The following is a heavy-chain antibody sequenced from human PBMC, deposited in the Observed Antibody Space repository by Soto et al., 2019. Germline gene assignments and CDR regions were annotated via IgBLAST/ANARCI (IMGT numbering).Heavy chain of an antibody. Sequence: QVQLVQSGAEVKKPGSSVKVSCKASGGTFSSYAISWVRQAPGQGLEWMGGIIPIFGTANYAQKFQGRVTITADKSTSTAYMELSSLRSEDPAVYYCASEDVVVTAGPYYYYGMDVWVQGTTVTVSS. CDR2: IIPIFGTA. J-gene: IGHJ6*02. D-gene: IGHD2-21*02. V-gene: IGHV1-69*06. CDR3: ASEDVVVTAGPYYYYGMDV. CDR1: GGTFSSYA.